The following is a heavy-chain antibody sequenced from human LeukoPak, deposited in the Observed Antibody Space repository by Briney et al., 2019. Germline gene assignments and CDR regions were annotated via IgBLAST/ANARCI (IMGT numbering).Heavy chain of an antibody. J-gene: IGHJ4*02. CDR3: ASLVVVTYQGYYFDY. D-gene: IGHD3-22*01. Sequence: SETLSLTCAVYGGSFSGYYWSWIRQPPGKGLEWIGYIYYSGSTNYNPSLKSRVTISVDTSKNQFSLKLSSVTAADTAVYYCASLVVVTYQGYYFDYWGQGTLVTVSS. CDR1: GGSFSGYY. CDR2: IYYSGST. V-gene: IGHV4-59*01.